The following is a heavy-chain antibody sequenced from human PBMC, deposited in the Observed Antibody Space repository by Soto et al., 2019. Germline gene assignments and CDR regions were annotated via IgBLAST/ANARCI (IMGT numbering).Heavy chain of an antibody. CDR2: INPNSGGT. J-gene: IGHJ4*02. CDR1: GYTFTGYY. D-gene: IGHD6-6*01. CDR3: ARDHLGSSSKFDY. V-gene: IGHV1-2*02. Sequence: ASVKVSCKASGYTFTGYYMHWVRQAPGQGLEWMGWINPNSGGTNYAQKFQGRVTMTRDTSISTAYMELSRLRSDDTAVYYCARDHLGSSSKFDYWGQGTLVTVSS.